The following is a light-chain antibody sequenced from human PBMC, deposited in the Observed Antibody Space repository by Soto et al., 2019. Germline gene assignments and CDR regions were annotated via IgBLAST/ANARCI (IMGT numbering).Light chain of an antibody. V-gene: IGKV3-15*01. Sequence: EIVMTQSPATLAGSPGETVTLSCRASQSLSGNLAWYQQKPGQAPRLLIFRASTRATGVPARFSGRGSGTEFTLTISGLQSEDFAVYYCQQRSNWPPKITFGQGTRREIK. J-gene: IGKJ5*01. CDR1: QSLSGN. CDR3: QQRSNWPPKIT. CDR2: RAS.